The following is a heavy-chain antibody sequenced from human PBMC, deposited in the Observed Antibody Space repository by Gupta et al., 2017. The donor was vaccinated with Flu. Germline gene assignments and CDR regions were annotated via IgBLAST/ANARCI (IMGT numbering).Heavy chain of an antibody. J-gene: IGHJ4*02. CDR2: ISGYNGYA. Sequence: FTSYGFSWVRQAPGQGLEWMGWISGYNGYAKYAHKFHDRVTMTTDTSTNTAYMELRSLRSDDMAVYYCARALSRCNDENCETSSLDYWGQGTLVTVSS. CDR3: ARALSRCNDENCETSSLDY. V-gene: IGHV1-18*03. CDR1: FTSYG. D-gene: IGHD1-1*01.